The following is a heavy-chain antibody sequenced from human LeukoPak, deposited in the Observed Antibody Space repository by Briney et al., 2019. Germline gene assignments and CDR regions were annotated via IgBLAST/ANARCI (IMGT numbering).Heavy chain of an antibody. Sequence: GGSLRLSCAASGFTFTSYSMSWVRQAPGKGLEWVSAISGSGGSTYYADSVKGRFTISRDNSKNTLYLQMNSLRAEDTAVYYCAKGGAYYYDSSAYYRDWGQGTLVTVSS. J-gene: IGHJ4*02. CDR1: GFTFTSYS. CDR3: AKGGAYYYDSSAYYRD. V-gene: IGHV3-23*01. D-gene: IGHD3-22*01. CDR2: ISGSGGST.